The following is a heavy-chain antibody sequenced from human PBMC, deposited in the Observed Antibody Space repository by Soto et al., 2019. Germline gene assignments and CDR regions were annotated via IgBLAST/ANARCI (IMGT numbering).Heavy chain of an antibody. CDR3: ARVKVGWDDAFDI. V-gene: IGHV3-66*01. CDR2: IYSGGST. J-gene: IGHJ3*02. Sequence: GGSLRLSCAASGFTVSSNYMSWVRQAPGKGLEWVSVIYSGGSTYYADSVKGRFTISRDNSKNTLYLQMNSLRAEDTAVYYCARVKVGWDDAFDIWGQGTMVTVSS. D-gene: IGHD3-22*01. CDR1: GFTVSSNY.